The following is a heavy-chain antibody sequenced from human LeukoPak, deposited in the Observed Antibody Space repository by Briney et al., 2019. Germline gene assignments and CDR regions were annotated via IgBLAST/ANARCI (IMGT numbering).Heavy chain of an antibody. Sequence: ASVKVSCKASGYTFTRSDINWVRQATGHGVEGLGWTNPLRGITGYEQKFQGRVTMTSHTSINTPYMELSSLRSEDTAVSYCASSRTRSHVLRVYAIPYYYYDMDVGGQGTTVTVSS. J-gene: IGHJ6*01. CDR3: ASSRTRSHVLRVYAIPYYYYDMDV. CDR1: GYTFTRSD. CDR2: TNPLRGIT. D-gene: IGHD2-8*01. V-gene: IGHV1-8*01.